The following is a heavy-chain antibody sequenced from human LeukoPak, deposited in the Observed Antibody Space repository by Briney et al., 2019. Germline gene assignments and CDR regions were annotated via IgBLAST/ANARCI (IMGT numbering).Heavy chain of an antibody. V-gene: IGHV3-23*01. CDR3: AKDVSVSYYYDSSVSPAFDN. CDR1: GFSFTNAW. J-gene: IGHJ4*02. D-gene: IGHD3-22*01. CDR2: ISGSGGST. Sequence: PGGSLRLSCAASGFSFTNAWMSWVRQAPGKGLEWVSGISGSGGSTYYADSVKGRFTISRDNSKNTLYLQMNSLRAEDTAVYYCAKDVSVSYYYDSSVSPAFDNWGQGTLVTVSS.